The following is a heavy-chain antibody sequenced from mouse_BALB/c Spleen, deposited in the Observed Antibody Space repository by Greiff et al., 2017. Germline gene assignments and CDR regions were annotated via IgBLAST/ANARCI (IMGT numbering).Heavy chain of an antibody. CDR1: GYTFTSYN. V-gene: IGHV1-12*01. CDR2: IYPGNGDT. Sequence: QVQLQQPGAELVKPGASVKMSCKASGYTFTSYNMHWVKQTPGQGLEWIGAIYPGNGDTSYNQKFKGKATLTADKSSSTAYMQLSSLTSEDSAVYYCARDYRDAMDYWGQGTSVTVSS. D-gene: IGHD2-4*01. J-gene: IGHJ4*01. CDR3: ARDYRDAMDY.